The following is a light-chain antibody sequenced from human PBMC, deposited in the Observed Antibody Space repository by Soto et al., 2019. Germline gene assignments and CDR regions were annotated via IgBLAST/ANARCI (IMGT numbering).Light chain of an antibody. CDR2: DVS. J-gene: IGLJ1*01. CDR3: SSYTSSSTLDV. CDR1: SSDVGGYNY. Sequence: QSALTQPASVSGSPGQSITISCTGTSSDVGGYNYVSWHQQHPGKAPKLIIYDVSNRPSGVSNRFSGSKSGNTASLTISGLQAEDEADYYCSSYTSSSTLDVFGTGTKVTVL. V-gene: IGLV2-14*01.